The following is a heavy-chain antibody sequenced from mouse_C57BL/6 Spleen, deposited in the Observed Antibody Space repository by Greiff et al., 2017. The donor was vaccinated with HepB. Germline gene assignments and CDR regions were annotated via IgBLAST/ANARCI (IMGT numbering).Heavy chain of an antibody. V-gene: IGHV14-4*01. Sequence: VQLQQSGAELVRPGASVKLSCTASGFNIKDDYMHWVKQRPEQGLEWIGWIDPENGDTEYASKFQGKATITADTSSNTAYLQLSSLTSEDTAVYYCTTESRARRGYFDYWGQGTTLTVSS. CDR2: IDPENGDT. CDR1: GFNIKDDY. J-gene: IGHJ2*01. D-gene: IGHD3-3*01. CDR3: TTESRARRGYFDY.